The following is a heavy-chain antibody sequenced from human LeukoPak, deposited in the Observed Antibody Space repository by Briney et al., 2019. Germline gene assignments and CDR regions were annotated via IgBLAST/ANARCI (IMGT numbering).Heavy chain of an antibody. V-gene: IGHV4-59*01. CDR2: IYYSGST. CDR1: GGSISSYY. Sequence: SETLSLTCTVSGGSISSYYWSWIRQPPGKGLEWIGYIYYSGSTNYNPSLKSRVTISVDTSKNQFSLKLSSVTAADTAVYYCARVLNDCSGGSCYVGLSDYYYYGMDVWGKGTTVTVS. D-gene: IGHD2-15*01. J-gene: IGHJ6*04. CDR3: ARVLNDCSGGSCYVGLSDYYYYGMDV.